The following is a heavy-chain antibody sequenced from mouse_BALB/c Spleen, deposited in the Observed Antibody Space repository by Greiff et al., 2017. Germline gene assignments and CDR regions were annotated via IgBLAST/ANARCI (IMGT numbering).Heavy chain of an antibody. Sequence: QVQLQQPGAELVRPGASVKLSCKASGYTFTSYWINWVKQRPGQGLEWIGNIYPSDSYTNYNQKFKDKATLTVDKSSSTAYMQLSSPTSEDSAVYYCTRSPYYYGTLAMDYWGQGTSVTVSS. CDR2: IYPSDSYT. D-gene: IGHD1-1*01. J-gene: IGHJ4*01. CDR3: TRSPYYYGTLAMDY. V-gene: IGHV1-69*02. CDR1: GYTFTSYW.